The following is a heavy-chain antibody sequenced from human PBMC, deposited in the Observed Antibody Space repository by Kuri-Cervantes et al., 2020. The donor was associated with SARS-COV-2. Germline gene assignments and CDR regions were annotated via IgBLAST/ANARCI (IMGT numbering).Heavy chain of an antibody. CDR3: AKETQKTVVVPGATYGMDV. CDR2: IKSKTDGGTT. Sequence: GESLKISCAASGFTFSNAWMNWVRQAPGKGLEWVGRIKSKTDGGTTDYAAPVKGTFTISRDNAKNSLYLQMDSLRVEDTALYYCAKETQKTVVVPGATYGMDVWGPGTTVTVSS. V-gene: IGHV3-15*07. CDR1: GFTFSNAW. D-gene: IGHD2-2*01. J-gene: IGHJ6*02.